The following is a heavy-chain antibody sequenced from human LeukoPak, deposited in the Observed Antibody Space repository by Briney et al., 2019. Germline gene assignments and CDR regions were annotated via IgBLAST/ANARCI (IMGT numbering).Heavy chain of an antibody. J-gene: IGHJ4*02. Sequence: SETLSLTCTVSGGSISSYYWSWIRQPPGKGLEWIGYIHYSVYTNYNPSLKSRVTISVDTSKNQFSLKLSSVTAADTAVYYCARDRASYNWYLWGQGTLVTVSS. D-gene: IGHD1-20*01. CDR3: ARDRASYNWYL. V-gene: IGHV4-59*01. CDR1: GGSISSYY. CDR2: IHYSVYT.